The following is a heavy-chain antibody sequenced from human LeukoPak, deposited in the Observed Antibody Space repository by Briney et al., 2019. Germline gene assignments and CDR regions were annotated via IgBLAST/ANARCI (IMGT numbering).Heavy chain of an antibody. D-gene: IGHD4-17*01. Sequence: PGGSLRLSCAASGFTFSSYGMHWVRQAPGKGLEWVAVIWYDGSNKYYADSVKGRFTISRDNSKNTLYLQMNSLRAEDTAVYYCARDGAYGHRGYSDYWGQGTLVTVSS. V-gene: IGHV3-33*01. J-gene: IGHJ4*02. CDR3: ARDGAYGHRGYSDY. CDR2: IWYDGSNK. CDR1: GFTFSSYG.